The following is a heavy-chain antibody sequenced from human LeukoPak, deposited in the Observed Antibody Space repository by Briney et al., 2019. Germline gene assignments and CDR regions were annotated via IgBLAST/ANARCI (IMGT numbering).Heavy chain of an antibody. J-gene: IGHJ4*02. CDR3: AKDQVWIVVGSFDY. Sequence: GGSLRLSCAASGFTFNSYAMNWVRQAPGKGLEWVSGISGSGGSTYYADSVKGRFTISRDNSKNTLYLQMTSLRAEDTAVYYCAKDQVWIVVGSFDYWGQGTLVTVSS. D-gene: IGHD3-22*01. CDR1: GFTFNSYA. V-gene: IGHV3-23*01. CDR2: ISGSGGST.